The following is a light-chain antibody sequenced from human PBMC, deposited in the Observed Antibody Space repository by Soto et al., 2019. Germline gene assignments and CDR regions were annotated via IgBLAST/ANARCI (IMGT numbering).Light chain of an antibody. CDR3: SSYSSSSTHVV. Sequence: QSALTQPASVSGSPGRSVTISCTGSSSDVGDFNYVSWYQHIPGRAPKLIIYDVTNRPSGISYRFSASKSGRTSSLTISGLQAEDEADYYCSSYSSSSTHVVVGGGNKVTVL. J-gene: IGLJ2*01. CDR2: DVT. V-gene: IGLV2-14*03. CDR1: SSDVGDFNY.